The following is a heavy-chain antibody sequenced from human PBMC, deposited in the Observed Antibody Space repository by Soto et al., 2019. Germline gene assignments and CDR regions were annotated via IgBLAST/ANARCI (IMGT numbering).Heavy chain of an antibody. CDR1: GGSVSSGSYY. CDR3: AREVSSTWFYFDY. J-gene: IGHJ4*02. CDR2: IYYSGST. Sequence: QVQLQESGPGLVKPSETLSLTCTVSGGSVSSGSYYWSWIRQPPGKGLEWIGYIYYSGSTNHNPSLKSRVTISVDTSKSQFSLTLRSVTAADTAVYYCAREVSSTWFYFDYWGQGTLVTVSS. V-gene: IGHV4-61*01. D-gene: IGHD6-13*01.